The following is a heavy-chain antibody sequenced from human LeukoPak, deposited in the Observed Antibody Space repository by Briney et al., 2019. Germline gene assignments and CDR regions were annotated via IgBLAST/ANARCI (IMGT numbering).Heavy chain of an antibody. V-gene: IGHV4-59*01. D-gene: IGHD6-13*01. Sequence: SETLSLTCTVSGGSISSYYWSWIRQPPGKGLEWIGYIYYSGCTNYNPSLKSRVTISVDTSKNQFSLKLSSVTAADTAVYYCARDGVSSSYNWFDPWGQGTLVTVSS. CDR3: ARDGVSSSYNWFDP. J-gene: IGHJ5*02. CDR1: GGSISSYY. CDR2: IYYSGCT.